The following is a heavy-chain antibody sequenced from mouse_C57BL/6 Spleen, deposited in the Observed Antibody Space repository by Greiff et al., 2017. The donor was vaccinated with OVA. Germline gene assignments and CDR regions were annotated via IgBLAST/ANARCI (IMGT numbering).Heavy chain of an antibody. Sequence: DVQLQQSGPELVKPGDSVKISCKASGYSFTGYFMNWVMQSHGKSLEWIGRINPYNGDTFYNQKFQGKATLTVDKSSSTAHMELRSLTSEDSAVYYCARGGVYDGYYAMDYWGQGTSVTVSS. CDR3: ARGGVYDGYYAMDY. CDR1: GYSFTGYF. V-gene: IGHV1-20*01. D-gene: IGHD2-3*01. J-gene: IGHJ4*01. CDR2: INPYNGDT.